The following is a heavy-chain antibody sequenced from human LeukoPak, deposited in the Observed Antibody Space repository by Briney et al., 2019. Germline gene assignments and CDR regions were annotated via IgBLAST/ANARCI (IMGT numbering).Heavy chain of an antibody. CDR3: ARDGGIFGVGNFDC. D-gene: IGHD3-3*01. Sequence: GGSLRLSCAASGFTFSSYWMSWVRQAPGKGLEWVAFIRYDGSNKYYADSVKGRFTISRDNAKNSLYLQMNSLRAEDTAVYYCARDGGIFGVGNFDCWGQGTLVTVSS. CDR2: IRYDGSNK. J-gene: IGHJ4*02. V-gene: IGHV3-30*02. CDR1: GFTFSSYW.